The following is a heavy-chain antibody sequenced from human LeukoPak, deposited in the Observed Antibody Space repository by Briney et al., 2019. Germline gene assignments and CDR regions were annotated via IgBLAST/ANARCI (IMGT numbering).Heavy chain of an antibody. J-gene: IGHJ4*02. CDR3: ARRYCGGGTCYPIDF. Sequence: GGSLRLSCAASGFTLNNAWMSWVRQAPGKGLEWVGRIKSKTDGGTTDYAAPVKGRFTISRDDSKTTLYLQMNSLRAEDTALYYCARRYCGGGTCYPIDFWGQGTLVTVSS. D-gene: IGHD2-15*01. CDR1: GFTLNNAW. CDR2: IKSKTDGGTT. V-gene: IGHV3-15*01.